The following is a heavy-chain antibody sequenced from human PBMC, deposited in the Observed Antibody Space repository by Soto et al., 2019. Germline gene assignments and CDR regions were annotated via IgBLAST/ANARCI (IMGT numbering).Heavy chain of an antibody. J-gene: IGHJ4*02. Sequence: SETLSLTCTVSGGSISSGDYYWSWIRQPPGKGLEWIGYVYYSGSTYYNPSLKSRVTISVDTSKNQFSPKLSSVTAAETAVYYCARAHGIPRAFRYYYDSSGYLWGQGTLVTVSS. CDR3: ARAHGIPRAFRYYYDSSGYL. CDR2: VYYSGST. V-gene: IGHV4-30-4*01. CDR1: GGSISSGDYY. D-gene: IGHD3-22*01.